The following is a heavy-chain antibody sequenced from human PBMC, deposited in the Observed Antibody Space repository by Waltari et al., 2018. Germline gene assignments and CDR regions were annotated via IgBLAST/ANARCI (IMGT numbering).Heavy chain of an antibody. J-gene: IGHJ6*02. Sequence: EVQLVESGGGLVQPGRSLRLSCAASGFTFDDYALPWVRQAPGKGLEWVSGISWNSGSIGYADSVKGRFTISRDNAKNSLYLQMNSLRAEDTALYYCAKSSLGVISGGMDVWGQGTTVTVSS. CDR1: GFTFDDYA. V-gene: IGHV3-9*01. CDR3: AKSSLGVISGGMDV. CDR2: ISWNSGSI. D-gene: IGHD3-10*01.